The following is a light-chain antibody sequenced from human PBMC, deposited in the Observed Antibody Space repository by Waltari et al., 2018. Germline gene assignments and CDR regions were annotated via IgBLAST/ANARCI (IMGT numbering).Light chain of an antibody. CDR1: QSVSST. J-gene: IGKJ3*01. Sequence: RARQSVSSTVAWYQQKPGQAHRLLIYGASTRAAGIPARFSGSGSGTEFTLTISSLQSEDLAVYYCQRYNTWPPLFTFGPGTKVDIK. V-gene: IGKV3-15*01. CDR3: QRYNTWPPLFT. CDR2: GAS.